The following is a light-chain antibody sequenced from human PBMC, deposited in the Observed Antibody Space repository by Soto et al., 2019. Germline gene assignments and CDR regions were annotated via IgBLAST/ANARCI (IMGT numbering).Light chain of an antibody. J-gene: IGKJ4*01. CDR2: DAS. V-gene: IGKV3-11*01. CDR1: QSVFTY. CDR3: QQRSSWPLT. Sequence: EIVLTQSPATLSVSPGERATLSCRASQSVFTYLAWYQQKSGQAPRLPIYDASNRATGIPARFSGSGSGTDFTLTISSLEPEDFAVYYCQQRSSWPLTFGGGTKVDIK.